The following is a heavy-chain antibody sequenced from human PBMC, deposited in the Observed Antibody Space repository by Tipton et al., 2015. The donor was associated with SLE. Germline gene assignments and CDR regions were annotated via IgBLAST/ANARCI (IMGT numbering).Heavy chain of an antibody. J-gene: IGHJ6*03. Sequence: QLVQSGAEVKRPGSSVKVSCKASGDTFTNYAFSWVRQAPGQGLEWMGWISGYSGNTNYAQKLQGRVTMTTDTSTSTAYMELRSLRSDDTAVYYCARLGDWDQYYYMDVWGKGTTVTVSS. D-gene: IGHD3-16*01. CDR1: GDTFTNYA. CDR3: ARLGDWDQYYYMDV. CDR2: ISGYSGNT. V-gene: IGHV1-18*01.